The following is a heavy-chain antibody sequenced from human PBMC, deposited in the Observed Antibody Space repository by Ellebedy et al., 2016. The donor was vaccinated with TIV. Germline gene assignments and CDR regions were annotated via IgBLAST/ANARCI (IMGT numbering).Heavy chain of an antibody. CDR2: INPHSGGT. D-gene: IGHD3-22*01. Sequence: AASVKVSCKASGYTFTNYYMHWVRQAPGQGLEWMGWINPHSGGTNYAQKFQGRVTMTRDTSINTAYMELSGLGSDDTALYFCARDGRDYYDRSGHDYWGQGTLVTVSS. V-gene: IGHV1-2*02. CDR3: ARDGRDYYDRSGHDY. CDR1: GYTFTNYY. J-gene: IGHJ4*02.